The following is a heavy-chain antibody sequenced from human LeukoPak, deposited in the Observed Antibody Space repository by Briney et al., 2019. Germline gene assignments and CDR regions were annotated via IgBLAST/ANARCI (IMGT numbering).Heavy chain of an antibody. CDR1: GFTFSSYA. CDR3: ARAVYRSGGYYFDY. J-gene: IGHJ4*02. D-gene: IGHD6-19*01. Sequence: GESLRLSCAVSGFTFSSYAMQWVRQAPGKGLEWVAVISYDGSDKNYADSGKGRFTIYRDNSMDTLYLQMNSLRAEDTAVYVCARAVYRSGGYYFDYWGQGILVTVSS. CDR2: ISYDGSDK. V-gene: IGHV3-30*04.